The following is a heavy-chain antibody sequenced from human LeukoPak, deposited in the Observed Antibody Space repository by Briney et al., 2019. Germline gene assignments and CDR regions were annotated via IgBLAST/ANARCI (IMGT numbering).Heavy chain of an antibody. J-gene: IGHJ5*02. D-gene: IGHD6-13*01. Sequence: SETLSLTCADYGGSFSGYYWSWIRQPPGKGLEWIGEINHSGSTNYNPSLKSRVTISVDTSKNQFSLKLSSVTAADTAVYYCARTGYSSSPEGFDPWGQGTLVTVST. V-gene: IGHV4-34*01. CDR2: INHSGST. CDR1: GGSFSGYY. CDR3: ARTGYSSSPEGFDP.